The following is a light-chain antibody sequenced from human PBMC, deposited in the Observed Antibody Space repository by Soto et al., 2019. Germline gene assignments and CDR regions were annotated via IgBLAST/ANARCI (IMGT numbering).Light chain of an antibody. J-gene: IGLJ1*01. CDR3: NSYVAGSNV. CDR2: GNF. CDR1: ASNIGASYD. V-gene: IGLV1-40*01. Sequence: QSVLTQPPSVSGAPGQRVTISCAGSASNIGASYDVHWYQQVPGTAPKLLIYGNFNRPSGVPDRFSGSKSGTSASLAITGLQAEDEADYYCNSYVAGSNVFGTGTQLTVL.